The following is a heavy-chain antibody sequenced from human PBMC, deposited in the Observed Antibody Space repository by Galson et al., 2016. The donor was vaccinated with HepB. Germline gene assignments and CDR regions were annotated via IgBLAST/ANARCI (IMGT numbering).Heavy chain of an antibody. D-gene: IGHD2-15*01. V-gene: IGHV3-23*01. CDR2: ISGAGGTT. Sequence: SLRLSCASSGFTFRYYAMTWVRRAPGKGLEWVSDISGAGGTTHYADSVKGRFTISRDNSRETLYLQMDRLRAADTAVYYCAKERGWYGGPNFGSWGQGTLVTVSS. CDR1: GFTFRYYA. CDR3: AKERGWYGGPNFGS. J-gene: IGHJ4*02.